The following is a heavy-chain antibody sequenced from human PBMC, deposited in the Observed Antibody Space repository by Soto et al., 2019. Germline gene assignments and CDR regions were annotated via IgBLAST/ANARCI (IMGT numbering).Heavy chain of an antibody. Sequence: GGSLRLSCAASGFTFSNAWMSWVRQAPGKGLEWVGRIKSKTDGGTTDYAAPVKGRFTISRDDSKNTLYLQMNSLKTEDTAVYYCTTKPALRAPGRDAFDIWGQGTMVTVSS. CDR2: IKSKTDGGTT. D-gene: IGHD1-26*01. CDR3: TTKPALRAPGRDAFDI. J-gene: IGHJ3*02. CDR1: GFTFSNAW. V-gene: IGHV3-15*01.